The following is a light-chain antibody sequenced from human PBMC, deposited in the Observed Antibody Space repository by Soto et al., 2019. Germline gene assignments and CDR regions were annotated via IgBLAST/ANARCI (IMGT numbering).Light chain of an antibody. V-gene: IGKV1-8*01. CDR1: QGISSY. Sequence: AIRMTQSPSSLSASTGDRVTITCRASQGISSYLAWYQQKPGRAPKLLIYAASTLQSGVPSRFSGSGSGTDFTLTISCLQSEDFATYYCQQYYSYPPWTFGLGTKVEIK. J-gene: IGKJ1*01. CDR3: QQYYSYPPWT. CDR2: AAS.